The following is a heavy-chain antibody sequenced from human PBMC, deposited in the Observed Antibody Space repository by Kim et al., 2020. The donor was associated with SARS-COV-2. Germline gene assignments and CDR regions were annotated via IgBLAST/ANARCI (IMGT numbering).Heavy chain of an antibody. CDR3: VRDASSGYFNWFDP. J-gene: IGHJ5*02. Sequence: ADSVKGRFTISRDNSKNTLYLQMNSLRAEDTAVYYCVRDASSGYFNWFDPWGQGTLVTVSS. D-gene: IGHD3-22*01. V-gene: IGHV3-66*01.